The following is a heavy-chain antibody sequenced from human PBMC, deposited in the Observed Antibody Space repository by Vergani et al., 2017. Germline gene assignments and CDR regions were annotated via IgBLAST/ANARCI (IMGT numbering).Heavy chain of an antibody. D-gene: IGHD6-19*01. J-gene: IGHJ4*02. Sequence: QVQLQQWGAGLLKPSETLSLTCAVYGGSFSGYYWSWIRQPPGKGLEWIGEINHCGSTNYNPSLKSRVTISVDTCKNQFSLKLSSVTAADTAVYYCARGGRQWLGRTYFDYWGQGTLVTVSS. CDR3: ARGGRQWLGRTYFDY. V-gene: IGHV4-34*01. CDR2: INHCGST. CDR1: GGSFSGYY.